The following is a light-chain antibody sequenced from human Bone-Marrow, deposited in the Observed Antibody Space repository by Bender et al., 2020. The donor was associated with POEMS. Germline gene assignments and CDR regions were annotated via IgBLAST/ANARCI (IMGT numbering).Light chain of an antibody. CDR1: SSDVGSYNL. CDR3: SLVVGRKNSWV. J-gene: IGLJ3*02. Sequence: QSVLTQPASVSGSPGQSITISCTGTSSDVGSYNLVSWYQHHPAKAPKLMIYEGSKRPSGVSNRFSGSKSGNTSSLTISGLQAEDEADYYCSLVVGRKNSWVFGGGTKLTVL. V-gene: IGLV2-23*01. CDR2: EGS.